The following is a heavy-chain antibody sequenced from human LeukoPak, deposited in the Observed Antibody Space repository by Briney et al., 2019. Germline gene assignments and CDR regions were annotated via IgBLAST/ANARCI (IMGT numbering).Heavy chain of an antibody. CDR1: GGSISSGGYY. CDR3: ARGVLHYYDSSGYLNLFDY. V-gene: IGHV4-31*03. J-gene: IGHJ4*02. Sequence: SETLSLTCTVSGGSISSGGYYWSWIRQHPGKGLEWIGYIYYSGSTYYNPTLKSRVTISVDTSKNQFSLKLSPVTAADTAVYYCARGVLHYYDSSGYLNLFDYWGQGTLVTVSS. CDR2: IYYSGST. D-gene: IGHD3-22*01.